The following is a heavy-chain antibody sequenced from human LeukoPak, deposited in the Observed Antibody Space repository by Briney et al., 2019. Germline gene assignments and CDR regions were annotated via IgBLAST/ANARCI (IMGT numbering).Heavy chain of an antibody. CDR1: GFTFSTYR. J-gene: IGHJ4*02. CDR2: ISSSRSYI. Sequence: GGSLRLSCGASGFTFSTYRMNWVRQAPGKGLEWVSSISSSRSYIYYADSVKGRFTISRDNAKNSLYLHMNSLRAEDTAVYYCASCWSTSCSTDFWGQGTLVTVSS. D-gene: IGHD2-2*01. V-gene: IGHV3-21*01. CDR3: ASCWSTSCSTDF.